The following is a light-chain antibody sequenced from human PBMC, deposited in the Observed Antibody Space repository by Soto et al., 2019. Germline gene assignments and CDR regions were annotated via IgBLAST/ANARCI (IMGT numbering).Light chain of an antibody. CDR2: GAS. CDR1: QSVSNNY. Sequence: IVLTQSPGTLSLSPGERATLSCTASQSVSNNYLAWYQQKPGQAPRLLIYGASSRATGIPDRFSGSGSGTDFTLTISRLEPEDFAVYYCQQYGSSPRTFGQGTKV. J-gene: IGKJ1*01. CDR3: QQYGSSPRT. V-gene: IGKV3-20*01.